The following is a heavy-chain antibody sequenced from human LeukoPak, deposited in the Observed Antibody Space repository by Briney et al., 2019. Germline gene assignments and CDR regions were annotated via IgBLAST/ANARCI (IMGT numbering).Heavy chain of an antibody. CDR1: GYSFTSYW. CDR2: IYPGDSDT. CDR3: ARASYYYDSSGYWYFDY. D-gene: IGHD3-22*01. J-gene: IGHJ4*02. Sequence: GESLKISCKGSGYSFTSYWIGWVRQMPGKGLEWMGIIYPGDSDTRYSPSFQGQVTISADKSISTAYLQWSSLKASYTAMYYCARASYYYDSSGYWYFDYWGQGTLVTVSS. V-gene: IGHV5-51*01.